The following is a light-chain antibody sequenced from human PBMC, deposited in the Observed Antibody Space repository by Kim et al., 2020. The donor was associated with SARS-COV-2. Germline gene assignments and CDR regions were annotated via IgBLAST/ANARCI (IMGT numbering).Light chain of an antibody. CDR1: QSVSSN. CDR3: QQYNNWPPWT. Sequence: EIVMTQSPATLSVSPGERGTLSCRASQSVSSNLAWYQQKPGQAPRLLIYGASTRATGIPARFSGSGSGTEFTLTISSLQSEDFALYYCQQYNNWPPWTFGQGTRWIS. V-gene: IGKV3-15*01. J-gene: IGKJ1*01. CDR2: GAS.